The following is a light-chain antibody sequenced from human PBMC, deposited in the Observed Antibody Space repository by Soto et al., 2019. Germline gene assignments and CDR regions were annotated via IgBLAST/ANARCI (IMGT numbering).Light chain of an antibody. CDR2: DAS. CDR3: QQRSNWPPWLT. Sequence: EIVLTQSPATLSLSPGERATLSCRASQSVSSSYLAWYQQKPGQAPRLLIYDASNRATGIPARFSGSGSGTDFTLTISSLEPEDFAVYYCQQRSNWPPWLTFGGGTKVDIK. V-gene: IGKV3-11*01. J-gene: IGKJ4*01. CDR1: QSVSSSY.